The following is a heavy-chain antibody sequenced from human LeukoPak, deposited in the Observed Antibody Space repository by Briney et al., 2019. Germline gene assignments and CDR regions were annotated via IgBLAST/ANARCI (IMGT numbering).Heavy chain of an antibody. Sequence: GGSLRLSCAASGFTFSSNYMSWVRQAPGKGLEGVSVIYSGGSTYYADSVKGRFTISRDNSKNTLYLQMNSLRAEDTAVYYCATEGSSSWDFDYWGQGTLVTVSS. CDR2: IYSGGST. D-gene: IGHD6-13*01. CDR1: GFTFSSNY. CDR3: ATEGSSSWDFDY. V-gene: IGHV3-66*01. J-gene: IGHJ4*02.